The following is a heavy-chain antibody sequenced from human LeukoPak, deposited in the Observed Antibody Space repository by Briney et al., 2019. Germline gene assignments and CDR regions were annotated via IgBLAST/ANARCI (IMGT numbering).Heavy chain of an antibody. Sequence: PGGSLRLSCAASGFIFDDYAIHWVRQAPGKGLEWVSGISWNSGSIGYADSVKGRFTISRDNAKNSLYLQMNSLRAEDTAVYYCARDLEMATIIPSLYYYYGMDVWGQGTTVTVSS. CDR3: ARDLEMATIIPSLYYYYGMDV. CDR2: ISWNSGSI. D-gene: IGHD5-24*01. V-gene: IGHV3-9*01. CDR1: GFIFDDYA. J-gene: IGHJ6*02.